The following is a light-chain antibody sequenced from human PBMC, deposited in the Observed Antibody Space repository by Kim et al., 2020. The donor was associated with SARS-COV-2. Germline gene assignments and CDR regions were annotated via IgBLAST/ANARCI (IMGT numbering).Light chain of an antibody. CDR3: QQYYNLPLS. Sequence: DIQMTQSPSSLSASVGDRVTITCQASLDVSNYLHWYQQRPGKAPKLLIYDASNLETGVPSRFSGSGSGTDFIFTISSLQPEDVATYYCQQYYNLPLSFGGGTKVDIK. J-gene: IGKJ4*01. CDR1: LDVSNY. CDR2: DAS. V-gene: IGKV1-33*01.